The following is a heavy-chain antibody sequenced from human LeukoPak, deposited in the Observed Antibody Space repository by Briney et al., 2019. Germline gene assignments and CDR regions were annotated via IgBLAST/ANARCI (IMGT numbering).Heavy chain of an antibody. D-gene: IGHD2-15*01. Sequence: LSGGSLRLSCAASGFTFSNFWMSWVRQAPGKGLEWVANIKQDGFEKYYVDSVRGRFTISRDNAKNSLSLQMNSLRAEDTAVYYCARGDPMAAAPLDYWGQGTLVTVSS. CDR1: GFTFSNFW. V-gene: IGHV3-7*01. J-gene: IGHJ4*02. CDR3: ARGDPMAAAPLDY. CDR2: IKQDGFEK.